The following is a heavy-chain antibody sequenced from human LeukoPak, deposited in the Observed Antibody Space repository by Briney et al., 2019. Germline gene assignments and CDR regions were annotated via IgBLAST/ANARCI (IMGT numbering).Heavy chain of an antibody. CDR2: ISFSGSTM. V-gene: IGHV3-48*04. CDR3: ARGVPIDY. D-gene: IGHD1-1*01. CDR1: GFTFSNYW. Sequence: GGSLRLSCAAPGFTFSNYWMNWVRQPPGKGREWVSYISFSGSTMSHADSVKGRFTISRDNAKKSLYLQMNSLRAEDTAVYYCARGVPIDYWGQGTLVTVSS. J-gene: IGHJ4*02.